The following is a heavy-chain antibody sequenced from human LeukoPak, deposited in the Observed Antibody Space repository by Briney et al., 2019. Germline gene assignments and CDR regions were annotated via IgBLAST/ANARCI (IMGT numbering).Heavy chain of an antibody. Sequence: GGSLRLSCTVSGFTVSSNSMSWVRQAPGRGLERVSFIYSDNTHYSDSVKGRFTISRDNSKNTLYLQMNSLRAEDTAVYYCARDPYSGSYGNYYYYFMDVWGKGTTVTISS. D-gene: IGHD1-26*01. J-gene: IGHJ6*03. CDR3: ARDPYSGSYGNYYYYFMDV. V-gene: IGHV3-53*01. CDR2: IYSDNT. CDR1: GFTVSSNS.